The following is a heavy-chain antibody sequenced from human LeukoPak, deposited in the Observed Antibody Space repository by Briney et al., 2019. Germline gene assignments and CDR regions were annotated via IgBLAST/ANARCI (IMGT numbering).Heavy chain of an antibody. CDR3: ARDLGGANAFDI. D-gene: IGHD1-26*01. CDR1: GGSISSYY. Sequence: SETLSLTCTVSGGSISSYYWSWIRQPPGKGLEWIGYIYYSGSTNYNPSLKSRVTISVDTSKNQFSLKLSSVTAADTAVYYCARDLGGANAFDIWGQGTMVTVSS. V-gene: IGHV4-59*01. J-gene: IGHJ3*02. CDR2: IYYSGST.